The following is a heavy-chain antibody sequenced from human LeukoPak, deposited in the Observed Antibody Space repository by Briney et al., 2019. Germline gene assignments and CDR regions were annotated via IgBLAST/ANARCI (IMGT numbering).Heavy chain of an antibody. CDR3: ARDAGAINRGLDY. V-gene: IGHV3-33*01. CDR2: IWNDGTNK. CDR1: GFTFSSYG. Sequence: PGGSLRLSCAVSGFTFSSYGMHWVRQAPGKGLEWVAVIWNDGTNKCYADSVKGRFTISRDNSKNTLYLHMNSLRAEDTAVYYCARDAGAINRGLDYWGQGTLVTVSS. J-gene: IGHJ4*02. D-gene: IGHD3-10*01.